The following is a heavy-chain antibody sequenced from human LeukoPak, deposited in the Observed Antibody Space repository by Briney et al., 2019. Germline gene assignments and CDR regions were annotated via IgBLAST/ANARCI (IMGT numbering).Heavy chain of an antibody. CDR2: IYSGGST. D-gene: IGHD3-16*01. CDR3: AGHKAYRAFDV. V-gene: IGHV3-66*02. CDR1: DFTVSSNY. Sequence: GGSLRLSCAASDFTVSSNYMSWVRQAPGKGLEWVSTIYSGGSTYYADSVKGRFTISRDNSKNTLYLQMNSLRAGDTAVYYCAGHKAYRAFDVWGQGTMVIVSS. J-gene: IGHJ3*01.